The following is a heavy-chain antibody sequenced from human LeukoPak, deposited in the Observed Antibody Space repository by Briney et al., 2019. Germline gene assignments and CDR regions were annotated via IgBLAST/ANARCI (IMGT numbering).Heavy chain of an antibody. CDR3: ARPLDYDILTGYCPFGY. J-gene: IGHJ4*02. CDR1: GGTFSSYA. Sequence: SVKVSCKASGGTFSSYAISWVRQAPGQGLEWMGGIIPIFGTANYAQKFQGRVTITADKSTSKAYMELSSLRSEDTAVYYCARPLDYDILTGYCPFGYWGQGTLVTVSS. CDR2: IIPIFGTA. D-gene: IGHD3-9*01. V-gene: IGHV1-69*06.